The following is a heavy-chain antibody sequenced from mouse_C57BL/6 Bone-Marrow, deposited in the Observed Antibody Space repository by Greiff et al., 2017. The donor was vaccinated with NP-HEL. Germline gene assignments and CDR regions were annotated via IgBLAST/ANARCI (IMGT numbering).Heavy chain of an antibody. V-gene: IGHV6-3*01. CDR2: IRLKSDNYAT. CDR1: GFTFSNYW. D-gene: IGHD2-4*01. Sequence: EVKLMESGGGLVQPGGSMKLSCVASGFTFSNYWMNWVRQSPEKGLEWVAQIRLKSDNYATHYAESVKGRFTISRDDSKSSVYLQMNNLRAEDTGIYLRLRRIYYFDYWGQGTTLTVSS. CDR3: LRRIYYFDY. J-gene: IGHJ2*01.